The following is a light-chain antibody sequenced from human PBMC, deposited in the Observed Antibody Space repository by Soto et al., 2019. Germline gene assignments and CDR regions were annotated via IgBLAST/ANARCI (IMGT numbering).Light chain of an antibody. CDR3: QFYDSSLSGYV. Sequence: QSVLTQPPSVSEAPGQRVTISCTGSSSNIGAGYEALWYQQVPGTAPKLLIYENNNRPSGVPDRFSGSKSGTSASLAITGPQAEHEAEYYCQFYDSSLSGYVFGTGTKLTVL. CDR2: ENN. J-gene: IGLJ1*01. CDR1: SSNIGAGYE. V-gene: IGLV1-40*01.